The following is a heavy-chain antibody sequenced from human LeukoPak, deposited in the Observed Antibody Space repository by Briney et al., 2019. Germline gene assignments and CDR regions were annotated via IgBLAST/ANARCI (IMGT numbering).Heavy chain of an antibody. Sequence: GASVKVSCKASGGTFSSYAISWVRQAPGQGLEWMGRIIPMLGRTNYAQKFQGRLTITTDESTTTAYMELSSLRSEDTAVYYCARAIVGTPTSSFDYWGQGTLVTVSS. CDR2: IIPMLGRT. J-gene: IGHJ4*02. CDR1: GGTFSSYA. D-gene: IGHD1-26*01. CDR3: ARAIVGTPTSSFDY. V-gene: IGHV1-69*11.